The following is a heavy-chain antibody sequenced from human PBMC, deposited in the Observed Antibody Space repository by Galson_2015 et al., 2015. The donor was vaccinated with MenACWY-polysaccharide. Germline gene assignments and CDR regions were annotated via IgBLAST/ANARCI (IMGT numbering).Heavy chain of an antibody. J-gene: IGHJ4*02. CDR3: ARDPLWDRTVGFDY. CDR1: GFTFSNYG. V-gene: IGHV3-74*01. CDR2: INSDGTSK. Sequence: SLRLSCAASGFTFSNYGMHWVRQAPGKGLVWISRINSDGTSKTYADPVKGRFTISRDNAKNTLYLQMNSLRAEDTAVYYCARDPLWDRTVGFDYWGQGTLVTVSS. D-gene: IGHD3-16*01.